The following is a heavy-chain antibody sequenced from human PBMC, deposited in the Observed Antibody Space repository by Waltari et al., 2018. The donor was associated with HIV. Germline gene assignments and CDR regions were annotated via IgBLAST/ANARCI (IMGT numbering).Heavy chain of an antibody. Sequence: QVQLQQWGAGLLKPSETLSPACAVYGGSFSGYYWSWIRQPPGQGLEWIGEINHRGSTNYNPSLKSRVIISVDTSMNQFSLKLSSGTAADTAVYYCARARYCSSTRCYTKGRRNSFYYYALDVWGQGTTVTVSS. J-gene: IGHJ6*02. D-gene: IGHD2-2*02. CDR3: ARARYCSSTRCYTKGRRNSFYYYALDV. CDR2: INHRGST. CDR1: GGSFSGYY. V-gene: IGHV4-34*01.